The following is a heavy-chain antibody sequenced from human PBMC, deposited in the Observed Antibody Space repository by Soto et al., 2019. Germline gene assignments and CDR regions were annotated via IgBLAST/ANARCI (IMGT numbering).Heavy chain of an antibody. CDR3: ARGDSTDCSNGVCSFFYNHDMDI. D-gene: IGHD2-8*01. CDR1: GYSFTDYH. V-gene: IGHV1-2*04. CDR2: INPKSGGT. J-gene: IGHJ6*02. Sequence: ASVKVSCKASGYSFTDYHIHWVRQAPGQGLEWLGRINPKSGGTSTAQKFQGWVTMTTDTSISTASMELTRLTSDDTAIYYCARGDSTDCSNGVCSFFYNHDMDIWGQGTTVTVSS.